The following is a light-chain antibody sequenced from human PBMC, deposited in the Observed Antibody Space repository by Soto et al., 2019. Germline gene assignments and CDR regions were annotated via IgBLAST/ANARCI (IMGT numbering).Light chain of an antibody. Sequence: QSALTQPASVSGSPGQSITISCTGTSSDVGGYKYVSWYQQHPDKAPKLIIFEVSNRPSGISSRFSGSKSGNTASLTISGLQAEDEADYYCCSYPGSHTWVFGGGTKLTVL. V-gene: IGLV2-14*01. CDR1: SSDVGGYKY. J-gene: IGLJ3*02. CDR3: CSYPGSHTWV. CDR2: EVS.